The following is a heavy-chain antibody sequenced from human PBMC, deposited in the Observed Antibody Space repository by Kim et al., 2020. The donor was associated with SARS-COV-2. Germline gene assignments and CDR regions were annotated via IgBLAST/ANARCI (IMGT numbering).Heavy chain of an antibody. D-gene: IGHD1-26*01. CDR3: AKEGLVGAMYYYYGRDV. CDR1: GFTFSSYA. CDR2: IYSGGSST. Sequence: GGSLRLSCAASGFTFSSYAMSWVRQAPGKGLEWVSVIYSGGSSTHYADSVKGRFTISRDNSKNTLYLQMNSLRAEDTAVYYCAKEGLVGAMYYYYGRDVWGEGTPVTV. J-gene: IGHJ6*02. V-gene: IGHV3-23*03.